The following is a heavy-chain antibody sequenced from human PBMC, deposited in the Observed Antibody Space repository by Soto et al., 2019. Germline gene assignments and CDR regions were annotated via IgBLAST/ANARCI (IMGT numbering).Heavy chain of an antibody. V-gene: IGHV4-59*01. CDR1: GGSISSYY. CDR3: ARGVYRIPYYDILTGPNDAFDI. Sequence: SETLSLTCTVSGGSISSYYWSWIRQPPGKGLEWIGYIYYSGSTNYNPSLKSRVTISVDTSKNQFSLKLSSVTAADTAVYYCARGVYRIPYYDILTGPNDAFDIWGQGTMVTVSS. J-gene: IGHJ3*02. CDR2: IYYSGST. D-gene: IGHD3-9*01.